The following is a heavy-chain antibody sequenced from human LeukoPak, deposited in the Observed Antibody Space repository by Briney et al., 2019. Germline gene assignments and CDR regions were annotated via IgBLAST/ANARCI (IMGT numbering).Heavy chain of an antibody. CDR3: VRDPHIVVVPAARVYYFDC. J-gene: IGHJ4*02. D-gene: IGHD2-2*01. Sequence: GGSLRLSCAASGFTFSSYEMNWVRQAPGKGLEWVSYISFSGSTVYYSDSVQGRFTISRDNAKNSVYLQMDSLRAEDTAVYYCVRDPHIVVVPAARVYYFDCWGQGTLVTVSS. V-gene: IGHV3-48*03. CDR1: GFTFSSYE. CDR2: ISFSGSTV.